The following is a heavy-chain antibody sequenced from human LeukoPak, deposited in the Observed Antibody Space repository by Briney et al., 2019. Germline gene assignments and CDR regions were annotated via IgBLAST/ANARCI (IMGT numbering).Heavy chain of an antibody. J-gene: IGHJ4*02. CDR1: GGTFSSYA. V-gene: IGHV1-69*04. Sequence: GASVKVSCKASGGTFSSYAISWVRQAPGQGLEWMGRIIPILGIANYARKFQGRVTITADKSTSTAYMELSSLRSEDTAVYYCARDRGSEMATQFDYWGQGTLVTVSS. CDR3: ARDRGSEMATQFDY. CDR2: IIPILGIA. D-gene: IGHD5-24*01.